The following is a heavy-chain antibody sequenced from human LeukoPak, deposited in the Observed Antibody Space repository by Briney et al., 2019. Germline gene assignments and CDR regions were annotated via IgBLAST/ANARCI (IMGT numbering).Heavy chain of an antibody. CDR3: AREENGISVDY. J-gene: IGHJ4*02. CDR1: GYSISSGYY. CDR2: IYHSGST. D-gene: IGHD1-26*01. V-gene: IGHV4-38-2*02. Sequence: SETLSLTCAVSGYSISSGYYWGWIRQPPGKGLEWIGGIYHSGSTYYNPSLKSRVTISVDTSKNQFSLKLSSVTAADTAVYYCAREENGISVDYWGQGTLVTASS.